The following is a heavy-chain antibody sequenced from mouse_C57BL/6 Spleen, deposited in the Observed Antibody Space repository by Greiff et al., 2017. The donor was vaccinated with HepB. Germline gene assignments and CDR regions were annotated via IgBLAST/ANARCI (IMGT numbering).Heavy chain of an antibody. Sequence: VQLKESGPELVKPGASVKISCKASGYSFTGYYMNWVKQSPEKSLEWIGEINPSTGGTNYNQKFKAKATLTVDKSSSTAYMQLKSLTSEDSAVYYCARTGTDAMDYWGQRTSVTVSS. CDR1: GYSFTGYY. V-gene: IGHV1-42*01. CDR2: INPSTGGT. D-gene: IGHD4-1*01. J-gene: IGHJ4*01. CDR3: ARTGTDAMDY.